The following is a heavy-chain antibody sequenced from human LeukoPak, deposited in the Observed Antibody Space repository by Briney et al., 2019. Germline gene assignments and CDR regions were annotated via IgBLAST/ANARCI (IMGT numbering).Heavy chain of an antibody. D-gene: IGHD1-14*01. Sequence: PGGSLRLSCAASGFTFNYYWMSWVRQAPGKGLEWVANINQAGTEKYYMNSVKGRFTISRDNAKNSLYLQMNSLRAEDTAVYYCARDRPGLQWFDPWGQGTLVTVSS. CDR1: GFTFNYYW. V-gene: IGHV3-7*03. CDR2: INQAGTEK. J-gene: IGHJ5*02. CDR3: ARDRPGLQWFDP.